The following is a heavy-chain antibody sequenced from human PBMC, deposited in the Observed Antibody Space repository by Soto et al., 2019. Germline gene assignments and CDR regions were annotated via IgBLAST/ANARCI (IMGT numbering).Heavy chain of an antibody. CDR2: INESGST. CDR1: GQSLSGHS. Sequence: QVQLQQWGAGLVKPSETLSLSCAVYGQSLSGHSWAWIRQPPGKGLEGIGEINESGSTYYNPSLKSRVTISTDTSKNQFSLKLMSVSAADTAAYFCARGFGIVALTGELEDVNYDYWGQGTLVNVSS. J-gene: IGHJ4*02. CDR3: ARGFGIVALTGELEDVNYDY. V-gene: IGHV4-34*01. D-gene: IGHD1-1*01.